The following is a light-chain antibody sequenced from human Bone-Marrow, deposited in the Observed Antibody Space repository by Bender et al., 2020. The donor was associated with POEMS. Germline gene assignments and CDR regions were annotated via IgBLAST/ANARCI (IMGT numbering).Light chain of an antibody. CDR3: QAWDTSVV. CDR1: KLDNKF. CDR2: QNN. V-gene: IGLV3-1*01. J-gene: IGLJ2*01. Sequence: SYELTQPPSVSVSPGQTATITCSGDKLDNKFACWYQQRPGHSPVLVIYQNNKRPAGLPERFSGSNSGSTATLTISGTQAMDEADYSCQAWDTSVVFGGGTKLTVL.